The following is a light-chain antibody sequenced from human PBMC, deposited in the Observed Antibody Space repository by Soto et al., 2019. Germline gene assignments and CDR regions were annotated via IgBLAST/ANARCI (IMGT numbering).Light chain of an antibody. CDR1: TSNIGRSA. CDR2: SDN. CDR3: AAWSDTLSGVM. Sequence: QSLLTQPPSASATPGQRVTFSCSGSTSNIGRSAVNWYQQVPGTAPKLLIYSDNQRPSGVPDRFSGSKFGTSASLAISGLQSEDEADYFCAAWSDTLSGVMFGGGTKLTVL. J-gene: IGLJ3*02. V-gene: IGLV1-44*01.